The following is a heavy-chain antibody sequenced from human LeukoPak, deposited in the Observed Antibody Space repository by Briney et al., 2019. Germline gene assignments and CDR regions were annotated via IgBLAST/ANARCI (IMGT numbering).Heavy chain of an antibody. V-gene: IGHV1-46*01. CDR2: INPSGGST. CDR3: XXXXXDLXTYTGIVGTTAERAFDI. D-gene: IGHD1-26*01. Sequence: ASVKVSCKASGYTFTSYYMHWVRQAPGQGLEWMGIINPSGGSTSYAQKFQGRVTMTRDTSTSTVYMELNSLRSEDTAVYYCXXXXXDLXTYTGIVGTTAERAFDIWGQGTMVTVSS. CDR1: GYTFTSYY. J-gene: IGHJ3*02.